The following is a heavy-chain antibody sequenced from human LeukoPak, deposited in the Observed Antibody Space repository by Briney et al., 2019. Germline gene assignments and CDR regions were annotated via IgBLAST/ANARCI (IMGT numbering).Heavy chain of an antibody. J-gene: IGHJ3*02. CDR1: GGTFSSYT. D-gene: IGHD2-21*01. CDR3: ARGSPAYCGGDCFWDAFDI. V-gene: IGHV1-69*02. Sequence: GASVKVSCKASGGTFSSYTISWVRRAPGQGLEWMGRIIPILGIANYAQKFQGRVTITADKSTSTAYMELSSLRSEDTAVYYCARGSPAYCGGDCFWDAFDIWGQGTMVTVSS. CDR2: IIPILGIA.